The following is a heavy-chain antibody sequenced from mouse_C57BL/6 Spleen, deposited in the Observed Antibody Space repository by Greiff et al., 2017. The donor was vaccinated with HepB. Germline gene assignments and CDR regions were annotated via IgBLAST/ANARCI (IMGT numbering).Heavy chain of an antibody. V-gene: IGHV1-5*01. D-gene: IGHD2-1*01. CDR1: GYTFTSYW. CDR3: TGGNSVHWYFDV. Sequence: EVQLQQSGTVLARPGASVKMSCKTSGYTFTSYWMHWVKQRPGQGLEWIGAIYPGNSDTSYNQKFKGKAKLTAVTSASTAYMELSSLTNEDSAVYYCTGGNSVHWYFDVWGTGTTVTVSS. J-gene: IGHJ1*03. CDR2: IYPGNSDT.